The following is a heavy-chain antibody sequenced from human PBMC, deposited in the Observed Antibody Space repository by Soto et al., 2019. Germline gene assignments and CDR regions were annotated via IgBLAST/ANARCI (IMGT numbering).Heavy chain of an antibody. V-gene: IGHV1-18*01. CDR3: ARPYSSSWYGAEYFQH. D-gene: IGHD6-13*01. Sequence: ASVKVSCKASGYTFTSYGISWVRQAPGQGLEWMGWISAYNGNTNYSQKLQGRVTMTTDTSTSTAYMELSSLRSEDTAVYYCARPYSSSWYGAEYFQHWGQGTLVTVSS. J-gene: IGHJ1*01. CDR2: ISAYNGNT. CDR1: GYTFTSYG.